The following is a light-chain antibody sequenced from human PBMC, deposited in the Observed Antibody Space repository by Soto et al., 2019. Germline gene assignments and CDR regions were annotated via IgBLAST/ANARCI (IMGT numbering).Light chain of an antibody. CDR1: QSVSSSY. V-gene: IGKV3-20*01. CDR2: GAS. J-gene: IGKJ2*01. Sequence: EIVLTQSPGTLSLSPGERATLSCRASQSVSSSYLAWYQQKPGQAPRLLIYGASGRATSLPHRFSGSGSGTDFTLTISRLEPEDFAVYYCQQYGSSPMYTFGQGTKLEIK. CDR3: QQYGSSPMYT.